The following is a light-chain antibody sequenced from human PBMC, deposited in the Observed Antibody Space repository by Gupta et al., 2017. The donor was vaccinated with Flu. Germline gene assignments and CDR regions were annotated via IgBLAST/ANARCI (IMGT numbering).Light chain of an antibody. CDR2: EVS. Sequence: QSALTQPASVSGSPGQSITISCSGTSSDVGGYNYVSWYQQYPGKAPKVLIFEVSNRPSGVSSRFSGSKSGNTASLTISGLQAEDEADYYCSSYTSFTTVIFGGGTKLTVL. CDR3: SSYTSFTTVI. J-gene: IGLJ2*01. V-gene: IGLV2-14*01. CDR1: SSDVGGYNY.